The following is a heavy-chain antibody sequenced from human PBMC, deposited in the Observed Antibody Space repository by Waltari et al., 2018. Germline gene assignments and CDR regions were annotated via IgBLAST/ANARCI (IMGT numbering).Heavy chain of an antibody. Sequence: QVQLVQSGAEVKKPGASVKVSCKASGYTFTSYYMHWVRQAPGQGLEWMGGIIPIFGTANYAQKFQGRVTITADESTSTAYMELSSLRSEDTAVYYCASQYYYDSSGAFDYWGQGTLVTVSS. CDR3: ASQYYYDSSGAFDY. J-gene: IGHJ4*02. CDR1: GYTFTSYY. CDR2: IIPIFGTA. D-gene: IGHD3-22*01. V-gene: IGHV1-69*01.